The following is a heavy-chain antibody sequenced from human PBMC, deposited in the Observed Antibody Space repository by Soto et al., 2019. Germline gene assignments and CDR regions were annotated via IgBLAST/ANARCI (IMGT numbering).Heavy chain of an antibody. D-gene: IGHD5-12*01. Sequence: PSQTLSLTCAISGDSVSSNSAAWNWIRQSPSRGLEWLGRTYYRSKWYNDYAVSVKSRITINPDTSKNQFSLQLNSVTPEDTAVYYCAREDIVATAEDYYYSMDVWGQGTTVTVSS. CDR2: TYYRSKWYN. CDR3: AREDIVATAEDYYYSMDV. J-gene: IGHJ6*02. V-gene: IGHV6-1*01. CDR1: GDSVSSNSAA.